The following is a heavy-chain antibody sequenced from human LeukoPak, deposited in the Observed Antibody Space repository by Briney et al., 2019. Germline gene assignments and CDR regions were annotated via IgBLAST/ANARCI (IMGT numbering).Heavy chain of an antibody. CDR3: ARLRAYTTTHQYYFDY. CDR1: GGSISPYY. Sequence: SETLSLTCTVSGGSISPYYWTWIRQPPGKGLEWIGYIYSKGDTDYKPSLKSRVTISLDTSQNQFSLRLRSVTAADAAVYYCARLRAYTTTHQYYFDYWGQGALSPSPQ. CDR2: IYSKGDT. D-gene: IGHD3-16*01. V-gene: IGHV4-4*09. J-gene: IGHJ4*02.